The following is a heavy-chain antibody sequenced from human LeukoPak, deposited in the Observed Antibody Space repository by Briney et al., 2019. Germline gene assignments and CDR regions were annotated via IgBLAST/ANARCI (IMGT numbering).Heavy chain of an antibody. V-gene: IGHV1-2*02. CDR3: ARDQVARDIVVLLAATGTIDY. Sequence: GASVKVSCKASGYTFTGYYMHWVRQAPGQGLEWMGWINPNSGDTTYAQKFQGRVTLTRDTSISTAYMELSRLRSDDTAVYFCARDQVARDIVVLLAATGTIDYWGQGTLVTVSS. CDR1: GYTFTGYY. CDR2: INPNSGDT. J-gene: IGHJ4*02. D-gene: IGHD2-15*01.